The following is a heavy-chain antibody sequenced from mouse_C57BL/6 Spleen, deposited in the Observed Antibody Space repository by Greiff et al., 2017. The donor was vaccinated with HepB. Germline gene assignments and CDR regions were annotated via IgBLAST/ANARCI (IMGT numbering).Heavy chain of an antibody. CDR1: GFTFSSYG. CDR2: ISSGGSYT. Sequence: EVKLEESGGDLVKPGGSLKLSCAASGFTFSSYGMSWVRQTPDKRLEWVATISSGGSYTYYPDSVKGRFTISRDNAKNTLYLQMSSLKSEDTAMYYCARHIGGRGDFDYWGQGTTLTVSS. V-gene: IGHV5-6*02. CDR3: ARHIGGRGDFDY. J-gene: IGHJ2*01. D-gene: IGHD2-14*01.